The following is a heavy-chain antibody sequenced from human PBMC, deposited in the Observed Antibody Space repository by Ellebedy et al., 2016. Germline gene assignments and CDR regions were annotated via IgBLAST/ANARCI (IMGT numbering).Heavy chain of an antibody. V-gene: IGHV1-24*01. J-gene: IGHJ6*02. CDR2: FDPEDGET. Sequence: ASVKVSCXASGYTFTSYDINWVRQAPGKGLEWMGGFDPEDGETIYAQKFQGRVTMTEDTSTDTAYMELSSLRSEDTAVYYCATSLWPTMVRGAGYGMDVWGQGTTVTVSS. CDR1: GYTFTSYD. CDR3: ATSLWPTMVRGAGYGMDV. D-gene: IGHD3-10*01.